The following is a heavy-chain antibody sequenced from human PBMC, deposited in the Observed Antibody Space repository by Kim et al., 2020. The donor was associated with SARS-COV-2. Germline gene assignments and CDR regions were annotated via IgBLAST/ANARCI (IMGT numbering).Heavy chain of an antibody. J-gene: IGHJ2*01. V-gene: IGHV3-23*01. D-gene: IGHD1-1*01. CDR3: AKDPSGTTPARWYFDL. Sequence: SVKGRFTISRDNSKNTLYLQMNSLRAEDTAVYYCAKDPSGTTPARWYFDLWGRGTLVTVSS.